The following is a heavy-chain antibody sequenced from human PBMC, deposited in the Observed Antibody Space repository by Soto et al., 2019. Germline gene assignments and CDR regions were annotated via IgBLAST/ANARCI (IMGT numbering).Heavy chain of an antibody. J-gene: IGHJ4*02. CDR2: INAGNGNT. Sequence: QVQLVQSGAEVKKPGASMKVSCKASGYTFTSYAMHWVRQAPGQRLEWMGWINAGNGNTKYSQKFQGRVTITRDTSASTAYMELSSLRSEDTAVYYCARSVYGDNAEFDYWGQGTLVTVSS. V-gene: IGHV1-3*01. CDR3: ARSVYGDNAEFDY. CDR1: GYTFTSYA. D-gene: IGHD4-17*01.